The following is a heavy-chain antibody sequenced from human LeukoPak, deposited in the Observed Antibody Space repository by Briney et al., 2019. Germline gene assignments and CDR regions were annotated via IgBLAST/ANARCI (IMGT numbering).Heavy chain of an antibody. D-gene: IGHD2-2*01. CDR3: ARGKGYCSSTSCLGRYFDL. CDR1: GGSISSSSYY. V-gene: IGHV4-39*01. J-gene: IGHJ2*01. Sequence: SETLSLTCTVSGGSISSSSYYWGWIRQPPGKGLEWTGSIYYSGSTYYNPSLKSRVTISVDTSKNQFSLKLSSVTAADTAVYYCARGKGYCSSTSCLGRYFDLWGRGTLVTVSS. CDR2: IYYSGST.